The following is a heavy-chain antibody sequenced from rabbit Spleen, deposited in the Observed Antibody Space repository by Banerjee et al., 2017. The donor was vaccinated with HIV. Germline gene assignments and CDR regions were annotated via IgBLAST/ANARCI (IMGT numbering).Heavy chain of an antibody. D-gene: IGHD2-1*01. Sequence: QEQLVEYGGDLVKPEGSLTLTCTASGFSFNSWYYMCWVRQAPGKGLEWIGCIYTAASTNTYYATWAKGRFTISKTSSTTVTLQMTSLTAADTATYFCARDIAASDYGGFDLWGQGTLVTVS. CDR2: IYTAASTNT. CDR3: ARDIAASDYGGFDL. V-gene: IGHV1S45*01. J-gene: IGHJ4*01. CDR1: GFSFNSWYY.